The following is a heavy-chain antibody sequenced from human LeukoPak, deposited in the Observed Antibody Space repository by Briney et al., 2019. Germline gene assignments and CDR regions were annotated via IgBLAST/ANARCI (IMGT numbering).Heavy chain of an antibody. Sequence: GGSLRLSCAASGFTLSSYALSWVRQAPGKGLEWVSAISGSGGSTYYADSVKGRFTISRDNSKNTLYLQMNSLRAEDTAVYYCAKGTYYYGSGLLWGQGTLVTVSS. CDR3: AKGTYYYGSGLL. D-gene: IGHD3-10*01. J-gene: IGHJ4*02. CDR1: GFTLSSYA. V-gene: IGHV3-23*01. CDR2: ISGSGGST.